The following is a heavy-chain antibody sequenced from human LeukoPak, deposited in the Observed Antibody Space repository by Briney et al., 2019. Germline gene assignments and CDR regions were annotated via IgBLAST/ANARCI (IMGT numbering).Heavy chain of an antibody. CDR1: GGSISSGGYY. CDR2: IYHSGST. V-gene: IGHV4-30-2*02. Sequence: SQTLSLTCTVSGGSISSGGYYWSWIRQPPGKGLEWIGYIYHSGSTYYNPSLKSRVTISLDTSKNQFSLRLPSVTAADTAVYYCARNRVVAAPNFDYWGQGTLVTVFS. D-gene: IGHD6-6*01. J-gene: IGHJ4*02. CDR3: ARNRVVAAPNFDY.